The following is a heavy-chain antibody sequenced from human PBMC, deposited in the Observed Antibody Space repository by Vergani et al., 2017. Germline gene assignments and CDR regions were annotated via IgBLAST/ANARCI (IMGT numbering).Heavy chain of an antibody. Sequence: QVQLQESGPGLVKPSQTLSLTCTVSGGSISSGGYYWSWIRQHPGKGLVWIGYIYYSGSTYYNPSLKSRVMISVDTSKNQFSLKLSPVTAADTAVYYCARGKDIVVVPAAMYAFDIWGQGTMVTVSS. V-gene: IGHV4-31*03. D-gene: IGHD2-2*01. CDR1: GGSISSGGYY. CDR2: IYYSGST. CDR3: ARGKDIVVVPAAMYAFDI. J-gene: IGHJ3*02.